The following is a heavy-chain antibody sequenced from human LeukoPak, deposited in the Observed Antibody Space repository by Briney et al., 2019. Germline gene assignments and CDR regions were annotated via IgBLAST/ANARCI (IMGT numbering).Heavy chain of an antibody. CDR1: GGSFSGYY. CDR2: INHSGST. V-gene: IGHV4-34*01. D-gene: IGHD3-3*01. J-gene: IGHJ4*02. Sequence: SETLSLTCAVYGGSFSGYYWSWIRQPPGKGLEWIGEINHSGSTNYNPSLKSRVTISVDTSKNQFSLKLSSVTAADTAVYYCARHSPRGYDFWSGYYTGFDYWGQGTLVTVSS. CDR3: ARHSPRGYDFWSGYYTGFDY.